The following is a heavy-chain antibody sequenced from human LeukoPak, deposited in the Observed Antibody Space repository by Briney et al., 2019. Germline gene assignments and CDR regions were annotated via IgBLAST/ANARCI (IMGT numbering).Heavy chain of an antibody. V-gene: IGHV1-46*01. CDR2: INPYDGRT. Sequence: ASVKVSCKSSGYTFTIFYLHWVRQAPGQGLEWMGIINPYDGRTTYAQRFQGRVTMTRDTSTSTAYMELSSLRSDDTAVYYCARDRRVAEGFDPWGQGTLVTVSS. CDR3: ARDRRVAEGFDP. CDR1: GYTFTIFY. J-gene: IGHJ5*02. D-gene: IGHD6-19*01.